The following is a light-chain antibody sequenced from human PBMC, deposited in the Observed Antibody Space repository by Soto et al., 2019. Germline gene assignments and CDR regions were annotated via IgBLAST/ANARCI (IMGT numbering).Light chain of an antibody. CDR3: QQANSFPLT. Sequence: DIQMTQSPSSVSASVGDRVTITCRASQGISSRLAWYQQKPGQAPNLLIYAASNLQSGVPSRFSGSGSETDFTLTIGSLQPEAFATYFCQQANSFPLTFGGGTKVEIK. CDR2: AAS. J-gene: IGKJ4*01. CDR1: QGISSR. V-gene: IGKV1-12*01.